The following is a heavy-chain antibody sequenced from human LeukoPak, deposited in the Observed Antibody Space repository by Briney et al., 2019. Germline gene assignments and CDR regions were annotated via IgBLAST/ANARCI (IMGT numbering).Heavy chain of an antibody. D-gene: IGHD3-16*02. CDR3: ASLVRLGELSLTNWLDP. CDR2: INHSGST. Sequence: SETLSLTCAVYGGSFSGYYWSWIRQPPGKGLEWIGEINHSGSTNYNPSLKGRVTISVDTSKNQFSLKLSSVTAAVTAVYYCASLVRLGELSLTNWLDPWGQGTLVTVSS. CDR1: GGSFSGYY. V-gene: IGHV4-34*01. J-gene: IGHJ5*02.